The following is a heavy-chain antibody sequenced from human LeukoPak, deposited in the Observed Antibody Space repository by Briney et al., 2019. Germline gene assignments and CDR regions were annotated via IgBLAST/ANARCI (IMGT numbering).Heavy chain of an antibody. CDR2: IYYGGST. CDR1: GGSISSSSFY. CDR3: ARLEVTTKPLDY. Sequence: PSETLSLTCTVSGGSISSSSFYWGWIRQPPGKGLEWIGSIYYGGSTYYNPSLKSRVTISVDTSKNQFSLKLSSVIAADTALYYCARLEVTTKPLDYWGQGTLVTVSS. D-gene: IGHD2-21*02. J-gene: IGHJ4*02. V-gene: IGHV4-39*01.